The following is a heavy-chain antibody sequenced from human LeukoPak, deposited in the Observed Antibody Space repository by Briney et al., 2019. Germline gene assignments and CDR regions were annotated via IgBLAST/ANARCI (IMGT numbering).Heavy chain of an antibody. CDR3: ARVEEAGYGSGSSYFDI. J-gene: IGHJ3*02. V-gene: IGHV4-61*05. D-gene: IGHD3-10*01. Sequence: SETLSLTCTVSGGSISSSSYYWGWIRQPPGKGLEWIGYIYYSGSTNYNPSLKSRVTISVDTSKNQFSLKLSSVAAADTAVYYCARVEEAGYGSGSSYFDIWGQGTMVTVSS. CDR1: GGSISSSSYY. CDR2: IYYSGST.